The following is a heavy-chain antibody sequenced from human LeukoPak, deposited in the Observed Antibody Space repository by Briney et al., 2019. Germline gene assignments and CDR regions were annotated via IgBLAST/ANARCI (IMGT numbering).Heavy chain of an antibody. CDR1: GCSIGSHY. V-gene: IGHV4-59*11. D-gene: IGHD3-16*01. CDR2: VYDIGST. CDR3: ARGGVLKSVDY. Sequence: SETLSLTCTVSGCSIGSHYWTWIRQTPGKGLEWIGYVYDIGSTKYNPSLKSRVTISVDTSKNQFSLRLSSVTAADTAVYYCARGGVLKSVDYWGQGTLVAVSS. J-gene: IGHJ4*02.